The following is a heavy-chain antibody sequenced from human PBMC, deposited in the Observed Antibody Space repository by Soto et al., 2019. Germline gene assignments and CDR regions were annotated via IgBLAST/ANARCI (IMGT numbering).Heavy chain of an antibody. J-gene: IGHJ6*04. V-gene: IGHV1-8*01. CDR1: GYTFTSYD. CDR3: ARGSPRIAAAFGQGGV. CDR2: MNPNSGNT. D-gene: IGHD6-13*01. Sequence: ASVKVSCKASGYTFTSYDINWVRQATGQGLEWMGWMNPNSGNTGYAQKFQGRVTMTRNTSISTAYMELSSLRSEDTAVYYCARGSPRIAAAFGQGGVWGKGTTVTVSS.